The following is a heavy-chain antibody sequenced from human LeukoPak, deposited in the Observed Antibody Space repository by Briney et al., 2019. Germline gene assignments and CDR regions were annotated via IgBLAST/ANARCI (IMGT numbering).Heavy chain of an antibody. CDR2: ISPYNDNT. D-gene: IGHD2-2*01. CDR1: GYSFPSYG. J-gene: IGHJ6*02. CDR3: ARGSCSSTSCYMDV. V-gene: IGHV1-18*01. Sequence: ASVKVSCKASGYSFPSYGISWVRQAPGQGPEWMGWISPYNDNTNYAQKLQGRVTITGDTSASTAYMELSSLRSEDTAVYYCARGSCSSTSCYMDVWGQGTTVTVSS.